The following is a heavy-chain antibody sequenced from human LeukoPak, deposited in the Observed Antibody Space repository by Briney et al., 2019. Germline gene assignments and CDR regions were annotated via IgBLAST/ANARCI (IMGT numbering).Heavy chain of an antibody. Sequence: GGSLRLSCAASGFTFSSYWTSWVRQAPGKGLEWEANIKQDGSEKYYVDSVKGRFTISRDNAKNSLYLQMNSLRAEDTAVYYCARAKLWFGERNYFDYWGQGTLVTVSS. CDR3: ARAKLWFGERNYFDY. CDR1: GFTFSSYW. D-gene: IGHD3-10*01. V-gene: IGHV3-7*01. CDR2: IKQDGSEK. J-gene: IGHJ4*02.